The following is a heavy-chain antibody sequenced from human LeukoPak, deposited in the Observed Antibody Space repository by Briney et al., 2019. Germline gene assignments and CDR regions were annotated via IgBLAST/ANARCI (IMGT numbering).Heavy chain of an antibody. CDR3: TRGCTSDY. CDR1: GFAFSSYS. D-gene: IGHD2-2*01. Sequence: GGSLRLSCAASGFAFSSYSMNWVRQAPGKGLEWVSSISANTTHIYGADSLKGRFTISRDDAKNSLYLQLTSLRAEDTAVYYCTRGCTSDYWGQGTLVAVSS. J-gene: IGHJ4*02. CDR2: ISANTTHI. V-gene: IGHV3-21*01.